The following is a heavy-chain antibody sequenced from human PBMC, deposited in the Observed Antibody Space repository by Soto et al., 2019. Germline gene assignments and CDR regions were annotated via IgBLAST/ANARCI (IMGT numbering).Heavy chain of an antibody. CDR2: INPNSGGT. CDR1: GYTFTGYY. V-gene: IGHV1-2*04. Sequence: ASVKVSCKASGYTFTGYYMHWVRQAPGQGLEWMGWINPNSGGTNYAQKFQGWVTMTRDTSISTAYMELSRLRSDATAVYYCARVGGRIAVAGTEYFQHWGQGTLVTVSS. J-gene: IGHJ1*01. D-gene: IGHD6-19*01. CDR3: ARVGGRIAVAGTEYFQH.